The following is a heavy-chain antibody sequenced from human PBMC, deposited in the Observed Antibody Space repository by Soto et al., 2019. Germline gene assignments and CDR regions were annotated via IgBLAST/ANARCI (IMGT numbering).Heavy chain of an antibody. CDR3: ARDPPPPDY. Sequence: QVQLVQSGAEVKKPGASVKVSCKASGYTFASYAISWMRQAPGQWLVWMGWISAYNVNTNYAQKLQGRVTLTTDTSTSTAYMELRSLRSDDTAVYYCARDPPPPDYWGQGTRVTVSS. V-gene: IGHV1-18*01. CDR2: ISAYNVNT. J-gene: IGHJ4*02. CDR1: GYTFASYA.